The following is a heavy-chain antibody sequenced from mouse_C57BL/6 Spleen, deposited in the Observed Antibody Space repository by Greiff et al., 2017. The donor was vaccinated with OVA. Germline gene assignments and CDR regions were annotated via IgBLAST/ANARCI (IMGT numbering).Heavy chain of an antibody. V-gene: IGHV1-15*01. CDR1: GYTFTDYE. Sequence: QVQLQQSGAELVRPGASVTLSCKASGYTFTDYEMHWVKQTPVHGLEWIGAIYPETGGTAYNQKFKGKAILTADKSSSTAYMELRSLTSEDSAVYYCTRKVTTYYYAMDYWGQGTSVTVSS. CDR2: IYPETGGT. J-gene: IGHJ4*01. CDR3: TRKVTTYYYAMDY. D-gene: IGHD2-2*01.